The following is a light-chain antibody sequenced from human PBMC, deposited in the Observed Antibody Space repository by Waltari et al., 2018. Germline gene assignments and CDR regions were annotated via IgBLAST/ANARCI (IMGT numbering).Light chain of an antibody. CDR2: VTS. V-gene: IGKV1-17*01. CDR3: LQYNNKPYS. J-gene: IGKJ2*03. Sequence: DIQMTQSPSSLSASVGDRVTITCRASQGISNYLSWYQQKPGKPPKRLIYVTSSLESGVPSRFSGSGSGTEFTLTISSLQPEDFAAYYCLQYNNKPYSFGQGTKVEIK. CDR1: QGISNY.